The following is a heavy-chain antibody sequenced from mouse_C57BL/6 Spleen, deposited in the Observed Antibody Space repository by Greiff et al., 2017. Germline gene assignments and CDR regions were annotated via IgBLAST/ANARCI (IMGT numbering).Heavy chain of an antibody. CDR1: GFTFSSYA. Sequence: VQLKESGEGLVKPGGSLKLSCAASGFTFSSYAMSWVRQTPEKRLEWVAYISRGGDYIYYADTVKGRFTISRDNARNTLYLQMSSLKSEDTAMYYCTGYYGSSPHWYFDVWGTGTTVTVSS. CDR2: ISRGGDYI. CDR3: TGYYGSSPHWYFDV. D-gene: IGHD1-1*01. V-gene: IGHV5-9-1*02. J-gene: IGHJ1*03.